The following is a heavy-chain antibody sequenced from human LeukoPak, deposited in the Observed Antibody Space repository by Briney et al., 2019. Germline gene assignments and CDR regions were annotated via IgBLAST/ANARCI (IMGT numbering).Heavy chain of an antibody. D-gene: IGHD3-22*01. CDR2: IKQDGSEK. Sequence: GGSLRLSCAASGFTFSSYWMSWVRQAPGKGLERVANIKQDGSEKYYVDSVKGRFTISRDNAKNSLYLKMSSLRAEDTAVYYCARDTYDSSGYYAHFDYWGQGTLVTVSS. CDR1: GFTFSSYW. J-gene: IGHJ4*02. CDR3: ARDTYDSSGYYAHFDY. V-gene: IGHV3-7*01.